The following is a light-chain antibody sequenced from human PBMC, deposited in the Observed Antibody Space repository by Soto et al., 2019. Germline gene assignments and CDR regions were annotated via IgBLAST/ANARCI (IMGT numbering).Light chain of an antibody. J-gene: IGLJ1*01. CDR2: EVS. CDR1: SSDVGGYDF. CDR3: SSYGSSGTSV. Sequence: QSVLTQPASVAGSPGQSITISCAGTSSDVGGYDFVSWYQHHPGRAPKLLIYEVSGRPSGVSYRCSGSKSGNTASLIISGLQAEDEAYYYCSSYGSSGTSVFGTGTKVTVL. V-gene: IGLV2-14*01.